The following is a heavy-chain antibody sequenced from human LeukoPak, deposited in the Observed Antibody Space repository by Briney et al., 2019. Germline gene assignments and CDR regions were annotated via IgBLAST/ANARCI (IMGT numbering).Heavy chain of an antibody. D-gene: IGHD2/OR15-2a*01. V-gene: IGHV3-66*01. Sequence: KSGGSLRLSCAASGFTVSSNYMSWVRQAPGKGLEWVSVVYSGGSTYYADSVKGRFTISRDNSKNTLYLQMNSLRAEDTAVYYCARGPRIDAFDIWGQGTMVTVSS. J-gene: IGHJ3*02. CDR3: ARGPRIDAFDI. CDR2: VYSGGST. CDR1: GFTVSSNY.